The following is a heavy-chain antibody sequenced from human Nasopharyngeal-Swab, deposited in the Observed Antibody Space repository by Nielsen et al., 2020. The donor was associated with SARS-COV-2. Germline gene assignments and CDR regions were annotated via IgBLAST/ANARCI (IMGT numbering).Heavy chain of an antibody. J-gene: IGHJ4*02. D-gene: IGHD3-22*01. CDR2: INHSGST. Sequence: RQAPGKGLEWIGEINHSGSTNYNPSLKSRVTISVDTSKNQLSLKLSSVTAADTAVYYCARGRGPRHYYDSSGYYYDVLGRGYYFDYWGQGTLVTVSS. CDR3: ARGRGPRHYYDSSGYYYDVLGRGYYFDY. V-gene: IGHV4-34*01.